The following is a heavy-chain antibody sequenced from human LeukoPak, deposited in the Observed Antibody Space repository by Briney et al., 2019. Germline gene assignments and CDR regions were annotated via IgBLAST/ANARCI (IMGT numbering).Heavy chain of an antibody. CDR1: GGSFSGYY. CDR3: ARLPLDYDILTGYYDHFDY. D-gene: IGHD3-9*01. J-gene: IGHJ4*02. V-gene: IGHV4-34*01. CDR2: INHSGST. Sequence: SETLSLTCAVYGGSFSGYYWSWIRQPPGKGLEWIGEINHSGSTNYNPSLKSRVTISVDTSKNQFSLKLSSVTAADTAVYYCARLPLDYDILTGYYDHFDYWGQGTLVTVSS.